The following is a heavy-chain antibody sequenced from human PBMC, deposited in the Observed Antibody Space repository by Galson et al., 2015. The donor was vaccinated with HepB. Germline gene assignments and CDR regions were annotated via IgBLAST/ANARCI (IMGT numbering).Heavy chain of an antibody. CDR2: IKQDGREK. CDR3: TRGQTTSEY. J-gene: IGHJ4*02. Sequence: SLRLSCAASGFTFRSYWMSWVRQAPGKGLEWVANIKQDGREKYYVDSVKGRFTISRDNARNSLYLQINSLRAEDTAIYYCTRGQTTSEYWGQGTLVTVSS. V-gene: IGHV3-7*01. D-gene: IGHD4-11*01. CDR1: GFTFRSYW.